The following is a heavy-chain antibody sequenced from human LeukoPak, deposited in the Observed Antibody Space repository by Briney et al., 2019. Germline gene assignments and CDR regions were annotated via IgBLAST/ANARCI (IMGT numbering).Heavy chain of an antibody. Sequence: KAGGSLRLSCAASGFTFSSYSTNCVRQAPGKGLEWVSSISSSNSYIYNADSVKGRFTISRDNAKNSLYLQMSSLRAEDTAVYYCARDQGLLVVSGRFGYWGQGTLVTVSS. CDR2: ISSSNSYI. D-gene: IGHD6-19*01. CDR1: GFTFSSYS. J-gene: IGHJ4*02. V-gene: IGHV3-21*01. CDR3: ARDQGLLVVSGRFGY.